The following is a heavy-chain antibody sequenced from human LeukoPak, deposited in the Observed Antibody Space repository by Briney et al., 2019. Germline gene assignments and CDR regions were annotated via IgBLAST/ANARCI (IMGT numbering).Heavy chain of an antibody. V-gene: IGHV3-30*04. CDR3: ARDLVGNAGFDY. J-gene: IGHJ4*02. D-gene: IGHD1-1*01. CDR1: GFTFSSYA. CDR2: ISYDGSNK. Sequence: PGRSLRLSCAASGFTFSSYAMHWVRQAPGRGLEWVAVISYDGSNKYYADSVEGRFTISRDNSKNTLYLQMNSLRAEDTAVYYCARDLVGNAGFDYWGQGTLVTVSS.